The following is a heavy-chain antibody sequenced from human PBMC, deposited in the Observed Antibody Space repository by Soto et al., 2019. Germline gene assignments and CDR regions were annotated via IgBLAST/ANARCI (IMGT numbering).Heavy chain of an antibody. CDR2: VNPNNGDT. CDR3: AKVSRKGSAIDFDY. Sequence: QVQLVQSGAELKKPGASVKVSCKASGYTFSNYDMNWVRQATGQGPEWIGWVNPNNGDTGYAQKFQGRVTLTTDISTTTANIELTSLRSEDTAIYYCAKVSRKGSAIDFDYWGQGTLITVSS. D-gene: IGHD3-10*01. CDR1: GYTFSNYD. V-gene: IGHV1-8*01. J-gene: IGHJ4*02.